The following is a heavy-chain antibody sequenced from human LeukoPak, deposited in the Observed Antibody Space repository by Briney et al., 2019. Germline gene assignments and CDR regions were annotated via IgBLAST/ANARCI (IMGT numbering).Heavy chain of an antibody. Sequence: PGGSLRLSCAASGFTFSDYYMSWIRQAPGKGLEWVSYISSSGSTIYYADSVKGRFTISRDNAKNSLYLQMNSLRAEDTAVYYCARPYYYDSSGYYPGAFDIWGQGTMVTVSS. J-gene: IGHJ3*02. V-gene: IGHV3-11*01. CDR1: GFTFSDYY. D-gene: IGHD3-22*01. CDR2: ISSSGSTI. CDR3: ARPYYYDSSGYYPGAFDI.